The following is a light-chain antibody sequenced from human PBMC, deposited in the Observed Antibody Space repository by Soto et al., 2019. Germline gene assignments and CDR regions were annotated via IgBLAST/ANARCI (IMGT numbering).Light chain of an antibody. V-gene: IGLV2-14*01. J-gene: IGLJ1*01. CDR3: CSYTTSNTRQIV. CDR2: DVS. CDR1: SSDVGGYNY. Sequence: QSALTQPASVSGSSGQSITISCTGTSSDVGGYNYVSWYQQHPGKAPKFMIYDVSNRPSGVSNRFSGSKSGNTASLTISGRQAEYEADYYCCSYTTSNTRQIVFGTGTKVTVL.